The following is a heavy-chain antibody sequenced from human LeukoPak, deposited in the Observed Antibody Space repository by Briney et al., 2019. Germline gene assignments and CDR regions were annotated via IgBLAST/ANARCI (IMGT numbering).Heavy chain of an antibody. D-gene: IGHD3-22*01. J-gene: IGHJ6*03. CDR2: IYYSGST. Sequence: SETLSLTCTVSGGSISSYYWTWIRQPPGKGLEWIGYIYYSGSTNYNPSLKSRVTISVDTSKNQFSLKLSSVTAADTAVYYCARGPDYYDSSGYYYYYYMDVWGKGTTVTVSS. V-gene: IGHV4-59*12. CDR1: GGSISSYY. CDR3: ARGPDYYDSSGYYYYYYMDV.